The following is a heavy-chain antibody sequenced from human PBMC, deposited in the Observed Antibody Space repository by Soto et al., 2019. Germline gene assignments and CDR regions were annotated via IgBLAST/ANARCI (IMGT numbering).Heavy chain of an antibody. CDR1: GYTFTSYA. CDR2: INAGNGNT. Sequence: QVTLVQSGAEVKKPGASVKVSCKASGYTFTSYAMHWVRQAPGQRLEWMGWINAGNGNTKYSQKFQGRVTITRDTSASTAYMELSSLRSEDTAVYYCARGGRITIFGVVSYYYGMDVWGQGTTVTVSS. D-gene: IGHD3-3*01. CDR3: ARGGRITIFGVVSYYYGMDV. V-gene: IGHV1-3*01. J-gene: IGHJ6*02.